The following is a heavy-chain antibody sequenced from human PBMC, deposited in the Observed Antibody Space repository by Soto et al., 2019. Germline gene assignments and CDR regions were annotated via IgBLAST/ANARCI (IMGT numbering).Heavy chain of an antibody. J-gene: IGHJ4*02. Sequence: AGSLRLSCAASGFIFSSYTMNWVRQAPGKGLEWVSSISSSRSYVYYVDSVKGRFTISRDNAKNSLYLQINSLRAEDTAVYYCARETYGDYEYYFDYWGQGTLVTVSS. CDR3: ARETYGDYEYYFDY. V-gene: IGHV3-21*01. D-gene: IGHD4-17*01. CDR1: GFIFSSYT. CDR2: ISSSRSYV.